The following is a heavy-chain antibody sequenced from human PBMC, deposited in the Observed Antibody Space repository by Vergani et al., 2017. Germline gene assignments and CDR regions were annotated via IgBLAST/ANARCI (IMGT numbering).Heavy chain of an antibody. Sequence: EVQLVESGGGLVQPGGSLRLSCAASGFTFSSYAMSWVRQAPGKGLEWVSAISGSGGSTYYADSVKGRFTISRDNSKNTLYLQMNSLRAEDTAVYYCAKDLMSCSSTSCYNFDYWGQGTLVTVSS. J-gene: IGHJ4*02. D-gene: IGHD2-2*02. CDR1: GFTFSSYA. CDR2: ISGSGGST. V-gene: IGHV3-23*04. CDR3: AKDLMSCSSTSCYNFDY.